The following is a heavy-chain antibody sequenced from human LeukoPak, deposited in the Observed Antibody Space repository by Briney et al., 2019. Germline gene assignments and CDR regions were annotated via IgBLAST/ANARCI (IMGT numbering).Heavy chain of an antibody. CDR3: ARQGYISGQGFRNNWFDP. J-gene: IGHJ5*02. V-gene: IGHV4-39*01. Sequence: AETLSLICTVSGGSISSNSFHWGWIRQPPGKGLEWIGTIFYSGSTYYNPSLKSRVTMSVDTSKNQFSLKLSSVTAADTAVYYCARQGYISGQGFRNNWFDPWGQGTLVTVSS. CDR2: IFYSGST. D-gene: IGHD6-19*01. CDR1: GGSISSNSFH.